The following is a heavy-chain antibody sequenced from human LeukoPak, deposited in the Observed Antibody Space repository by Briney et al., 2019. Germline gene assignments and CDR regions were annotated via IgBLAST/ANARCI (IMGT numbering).Heavy chain of an antibody. D-gene: IGHD6-19*01. Sequence: GASVKVSCKASGYTFTSYGISWVRQAPGQGLEWMGWISAYNGNTNCAQKLQGRVTMTTDTSTSIAYMELRSLRSDDTAIYYCARVRAVAGIRNWFDPWGQGTLVTVSS. CDR1: GYTFTSYG. CDR2: ISAYNGNT. V-gene: IGHV1-18*01. CDR3: ARVRAVAGIRNWFDP. J-gene: IGHJ5*02.